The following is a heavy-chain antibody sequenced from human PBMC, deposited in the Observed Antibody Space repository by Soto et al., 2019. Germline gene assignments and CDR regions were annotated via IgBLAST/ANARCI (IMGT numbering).Heavy chain of an antibody. CDR3: ARDRTEYYYGMDV. J-gene: IGHJ6*02. V-gene: IGHV3-53*01. CDR1: GFTVSSNY. CDR2: IYSGGST. Sequence: GSVRLSCAASGFTVSSNYMSWVRQAPGKGLEWVSVIYSGGSTYYADSVKGRFTISRDNSKNTLYLQMNSLRAEDTAVYYCARDRTEYYYGMDVWGQGTTVTVSS.